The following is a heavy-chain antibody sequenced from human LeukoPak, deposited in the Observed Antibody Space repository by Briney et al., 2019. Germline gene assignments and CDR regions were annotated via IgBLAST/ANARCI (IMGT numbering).Heavy chain of an antibody. CDR3: ARPYGAAARSYFDY. CDR1: GGSISSSSYY. D-gene: IGHD6-13*01. J-gene: IGHJ4*02. Sequence: PSETLSLTCTVSGGSISSSSYYWGWIRQPPGKGLEWIGSIFYSGNTYYNPSLESRVTISVDTSKTQFSLQLSSVTAADTAVYYCARPYGAAARSYFDYWGQGTLVTVSS. V-gene: IGHV4-39*01. CDR2: IFYSGNT.